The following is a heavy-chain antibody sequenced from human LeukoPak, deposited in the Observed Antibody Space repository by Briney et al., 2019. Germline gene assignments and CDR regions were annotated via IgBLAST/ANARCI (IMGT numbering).Heavy chain of an antibody. CDR1: GFTVSSNY. J-gene: IGHJ5*02. D-gene: IGHD3-22*01. CDR3: AKTLRGYLVFDP. V-gene: IGHV3-23*01. CDR2: ISGSGGST. Sequence: GGSLRLSCAASGFTVSSNYMSWVRQAPGKGLEWVSAISGSGGSTYYADSVKGRFTISRDNSKNTLYLQMNSLRAEDTAVYYCAKTLRGYLVFDPWGQGTLVTVSS.